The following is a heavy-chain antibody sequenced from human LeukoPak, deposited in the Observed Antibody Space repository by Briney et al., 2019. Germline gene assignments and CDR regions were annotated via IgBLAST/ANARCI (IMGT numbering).Heavy chain of an antibody. V-gene: IGHV3-74*01. CDR1: GFTFRRHW. CDR2: INGDGSAT. CDR3: AREEEMATNTDY. J-gene: IGHJ4*02. Sequence: GGSLRLSCVASGFTFRRHWMHWVRQAPGKGLVWVSRINGDGSATYYADSAKGRFSISRDNPKNTLYLHMHSLRADDTAVYYCAREEEMATNTDYWGQGTLVTVSS. D-gene: IGHD5-24*01.